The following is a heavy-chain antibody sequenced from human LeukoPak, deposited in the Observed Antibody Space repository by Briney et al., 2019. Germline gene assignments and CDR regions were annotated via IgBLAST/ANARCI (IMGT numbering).Heavy chain of an antibody. CDR1: GGSISSSSYY. J-gene: IGHJ3*02. CDR3: ARQLYCSSTSCWGSAFDI. CDR2: IYYSGST. Sequence: SETLSLTCTVSGGSISSSSYYWGWIRQPPGKGLEWIGSIYYSGSTYYNPSLKSRVTISVDTSKNQFSLKLSSVTAADTAVHYCARQLYCSSTSCWGSAFDIWGQGTMVTVSS. V-gene: IGHV4-39*01. D-gene: IGHD2-2*01.